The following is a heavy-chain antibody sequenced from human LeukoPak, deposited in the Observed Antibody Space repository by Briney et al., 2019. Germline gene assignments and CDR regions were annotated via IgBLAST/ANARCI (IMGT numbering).Heavy chain of an antibody. V-gene: IGHV1-46*01. CDR2: INPSGGST. CDR3: ARGYCSSISCYSGRTEYDY. Sequence: ASVKVSCKASGYTFTSYYMHWVRQAPGQGLEWMGIINPSGGSTSYAQKFQGRVTMTRDMSTSTVYMELSSLRSEDTAVYYCARGYCSSISCYSGRTEYDYWGQGTLVTVSS. CDR1: GYTFTSYY. J-gene: IGHJ4*02. D-gene: IGHD2-2*01.